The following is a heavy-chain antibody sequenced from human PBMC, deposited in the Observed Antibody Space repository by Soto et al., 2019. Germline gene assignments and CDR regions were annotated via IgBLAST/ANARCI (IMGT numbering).Heavy chain of an antibody. V-gene: IGHV3-7*01. CDR2: IKEDGSEK. J-gene: IGHJ3*02. CDR3: ARGLWFGEIADAFDI. CDR1: GFTFSSYW. Sequence: GGSLRLSCAASGFTFSSYWMSWVRQAPGKGLEWVANIKEDGSEKYYVDSVKGRFTISRDNAKNSLYLQMNSLSAEDTAVYSCARGLWFGEIADAFDIWGQGTMVTVSS. D-gene: IGHD3-10*01.